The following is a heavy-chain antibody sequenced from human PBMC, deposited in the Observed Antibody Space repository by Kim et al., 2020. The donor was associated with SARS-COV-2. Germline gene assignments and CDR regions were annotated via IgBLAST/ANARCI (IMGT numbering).Heavy chain of an antibody. Sequence: ASVKVSCKASGYTFTSYGISWVRQAPGQGLEWMGWISAYNGNTNYAQKLQGRVTMTTDTSTSTAYMELRSLRSDDTAVYYCARELIGSDYDYVWGSYRYESPVYYFDYWGQGTLVTVSS. J-gene: IGHJ4*02. D-gene: IGHD3-16*02. CDR3: ARELIGSDYDYVWGSYRYESPVYYFDY. CDR2: ISAYNGNT. CDR1: GYTFTSYG. V-gene: IGHV1-18*04.